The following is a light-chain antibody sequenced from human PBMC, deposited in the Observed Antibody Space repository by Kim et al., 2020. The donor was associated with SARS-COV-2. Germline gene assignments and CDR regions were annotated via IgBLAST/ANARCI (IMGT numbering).Light chain of an antibody. V-gene: IGLV1-40*01. CDR1: STNVGAGYD. Sequence: PGQKVTIASCGDSTNVGAGYDVHWYQQIPGTAPMLLIYGNSSRPSGIPDRFSGSKSGTSATLAITGLQAEDEADYYCQSYDSSFVVCGGGTQLTVL. CDR3: QSYDSSFVV. CDR2: GNS. J-gene: IGLJ2*01.